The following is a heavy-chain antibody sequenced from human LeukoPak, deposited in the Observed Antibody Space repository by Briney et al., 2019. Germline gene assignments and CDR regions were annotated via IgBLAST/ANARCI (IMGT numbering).Heavy chain of an antibody. D-gene: IGHD3-10*01. CDR3: ARIPTSPYYYGSGSYYPMTYYYYGMDV. CDR1: GYTFTSYG. CDR2: ISAYNGNT. V-gene: IGHV1-18*01. J-gene: IGHJ6*02. Sequence: ASVKVSCKASGYTFTSYGISWVRQAPGQGLEWMGWISAYNGNTNYAQKLQGRVTMTTDTSTSTAYMELRSLRSDDTAVYYCARIPTSPYYYGSGSYYPMTYYYYGMDVWGQGTTVTVSS.